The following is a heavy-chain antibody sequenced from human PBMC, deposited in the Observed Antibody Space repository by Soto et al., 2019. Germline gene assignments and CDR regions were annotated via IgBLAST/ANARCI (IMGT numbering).Heavy chain of an antibody. CDR1: GGSISSGDYY. J-gene: IGHJ4*02. CDR3: ARDRGVGATTDY. Sequence: SETLSLTCTVSGGSISSGDYYWSWIRQPPGKGLEWIGYIYYSGSTYYNPSLKSRVTISVDTSKNQFSLKLSSVTAADTAVYYCARDRGVGATTDYWGQGTLVTVSS. V-gene: IGHV4-30-4*01. D-gene: IGHD1-26*01. CDR2: IYYSGST.